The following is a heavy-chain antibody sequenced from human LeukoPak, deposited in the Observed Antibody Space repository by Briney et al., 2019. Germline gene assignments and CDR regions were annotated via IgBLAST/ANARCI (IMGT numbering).Heavy chain of an antibody. CDR2: IYSDGST. J-gene: IGHJ4*02. CDR1: GFTVSSTY. Sequence: GGSLRLSCAASGFTVSSTYMSWVRQAPGKGLEWVSLIYSDGSTFYEDSVKGRFFISRDNSKNTLYLQMNSLRAEDTAVYYGASPYYYASVSFDVWGQGTLVTVSS. CDR3: ASPYYYASVSFDV. V-gene: IGHV3-53*01. D-gene: IGHD3-10*01.